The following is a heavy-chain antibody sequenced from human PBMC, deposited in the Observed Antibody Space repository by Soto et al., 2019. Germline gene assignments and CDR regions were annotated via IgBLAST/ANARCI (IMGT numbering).Heavy chain of an antibody. CDR1: GFTFSSYA. V-gene: IGHV3-23*01. CDR3: AQPGRNWNDAHFDY. D-gene: IGHD1-20*01. Sequence: PGGSLRLSCAASGFTFSSYAMNWVRQAPGKGLEWVSFISGSGGTTYSADSVKGRFIISRDNSKNTLYLQMSSLRAEDTAVYYYAQPGRNWNDAHFDYWGQGTLVTVSS. CDR2: ISGSGGTT. J-gene: IGHJ4*02.